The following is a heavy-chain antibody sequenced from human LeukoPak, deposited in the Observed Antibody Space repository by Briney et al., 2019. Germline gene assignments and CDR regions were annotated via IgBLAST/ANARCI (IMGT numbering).Heavy chain of an antibody. CDR2: INSDGSST. D-gene: IGHD5-12*01. J-gene: IGHJ4*02. V-gene: IGHV3-74*01. CDR3: ARGILVATIWPDY. CDR1: GFTFSSYW. Sequence: GGSLRLSCAASGFTFSSYWMHWVRQAPGKGLVWVSRINSDGSSTSYADSVKGRFTISRDNAKNTLYLQTNSLRAEDTAVYYCARGILVATIWPDYWGQGTLVTVSS.